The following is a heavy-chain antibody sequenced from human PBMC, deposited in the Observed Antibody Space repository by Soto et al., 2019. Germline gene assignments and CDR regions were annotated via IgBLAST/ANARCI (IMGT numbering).Heavy chain of an antibody. D-gene: IGHD2-8*01. Sequence: GGSLRLSCAASGFTFSDHFMDWVRQAPGKGLEWVGRARNKVYGYTTAYAASVKGRFTISRDDSKNSLYLEMNSLKTEDTAVYFSARLMGTSFDLWGQGTLVTVSS. CDR3: ARLMGTSFDL. V-gene: IGHV3-72*01. CDR2: ARNKVYGYTT. CDR1: GFTFSDHF. J-gene: IGHJ4*02.